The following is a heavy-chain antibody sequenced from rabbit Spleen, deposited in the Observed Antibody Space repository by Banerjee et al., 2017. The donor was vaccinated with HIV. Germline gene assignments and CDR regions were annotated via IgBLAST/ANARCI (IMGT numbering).Heavy chain of an antibody. CDR1: GFDFSSYG. Sequence: QEQVVESGGGLVQPGGSLKLSCKASGFDFSSYGVSWVRQVPGKGLEWISCIAGSSSGFIYSATWAKGRFTCSKTSSTTVTLQMTSLTVADTATYFCARDTGSSFSSYGMDLWGQGTLVTVS. CDR3: ARDTGSSFSSYGMDL. D-gene: IGHD8-1*01. CDR2: IAGSSSGFI. J-gene: IGHJ6*01. V-gene: IGHV1S45*01.